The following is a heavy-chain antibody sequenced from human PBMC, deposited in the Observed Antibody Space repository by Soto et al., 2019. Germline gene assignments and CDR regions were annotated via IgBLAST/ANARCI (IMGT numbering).Heavy chain of an antibody. CDR1: GFTFSSYA. CDR2: ISGSGGST. J-gene: IGHJ6*03. D-gene: IGHD2-2*01. CDR3: ARTLTEYQLLDYYYYMDV. Sequence: SLRLSCAASGFTFSSYAMSWVRQAPGKGLEWVSAISGSGGSTYYADSVKGRFTISRDNSKNTLYLQMNSLRAEDTAVYYCARTLTEYQLLDYYYYMDVWGKGTTVTV. V-gene: IGHV3-23*01.